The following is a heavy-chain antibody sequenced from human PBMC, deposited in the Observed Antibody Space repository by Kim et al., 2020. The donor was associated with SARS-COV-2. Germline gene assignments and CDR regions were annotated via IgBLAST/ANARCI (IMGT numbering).Heavy chain of an antibody. CDR3: ANSIVVVTGDYFDY. J-gene: IGHJ4*02. V-gene: IGHV3-23*01. Sequence: AASAKGQFTNARDNSKNTLYLQMNSLRAEDTAVYYCANSIVVVTGDYFDYWGQGTLVTVSS. D-gene: IGHD3-22*01.